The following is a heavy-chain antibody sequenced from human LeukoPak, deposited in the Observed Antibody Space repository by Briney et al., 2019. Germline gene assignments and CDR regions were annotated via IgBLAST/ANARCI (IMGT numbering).Heavy chain of an antibody. CDR2: INSDGSST. Sequence: GGSLRLSCAASGFSLSSYWRYRVRQAPGKGLVWVSRINSDGSSTSYADSVKGRFTISRDNATNTLHLQMNSLRAEDTAVYYCGRGGYRSSSPFDYWGQGTLVTVSS. CDR1: GFSLSSYW. V-gene: IGHV3-74*01. CDR3: GRGGYRSSSPFDY. D-gene: IGHD6-13*01. J-gene: IGHJ4*02.